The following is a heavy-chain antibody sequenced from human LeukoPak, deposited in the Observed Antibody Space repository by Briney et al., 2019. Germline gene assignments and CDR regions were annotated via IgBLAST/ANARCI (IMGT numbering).Heavy chain of an antibody. CDR1: GFTFSSYA. CDR2: ISGSDSST. V-gene: IGHV3-23*01. Sequence: GGSLRLSCAASGFTFSSYAMSWVRQAPGKGLEWVSVISGSDSSTYYADSVKGRFTISRDNSKNTLYLQMTSLRAEDTAIYYCAKDRRVGCSTTTCYLFDSWGQGTLVTVSS. D-gene: IGHD2-2*01. J-gene: IGHJ4*02. CDR3: AKDRRVGCSTTTCYLFDS.